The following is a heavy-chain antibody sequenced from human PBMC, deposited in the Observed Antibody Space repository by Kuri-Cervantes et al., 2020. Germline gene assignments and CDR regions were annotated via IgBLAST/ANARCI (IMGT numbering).Heavy chain of an antibody. V-gene: IGHV4-4*02. Sequence: SETLSLTCIVSGDSVSSNTWWSWVRQPPGKGLEWIGEISHSGSTNYNPSLKSRVTISVDTPKNQFSPKLSSVTAADTAVYYCARSLQHWGQGTLVTVSS. CDR1: GDSVSSNTW. CDR2: ISHSGST. CDR3: ARSLQH. J-gene: IGHJ1*01.